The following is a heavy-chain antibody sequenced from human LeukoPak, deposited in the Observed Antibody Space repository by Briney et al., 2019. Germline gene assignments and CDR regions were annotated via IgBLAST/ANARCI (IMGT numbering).Heavy chain of an antibody. CDR3: AREGLYDSSRLYYFDY. CDR1: GTSISSYY. Sequence: SETLSLTCTVSGTSISSYYWSWIRQPPGKGLEWIGYIYYSGSTNYNPSLKSRVTISVDTSKNQFSLKLSSVTAADTAVYYCAREGLYDSSRLYYFDYWGQGTLVTVSS. CDR2: IYYSGST. D-gene: IGHD3-22*01. V-gene: IGHV4-59*01. J-gene: IGHJ4*02.